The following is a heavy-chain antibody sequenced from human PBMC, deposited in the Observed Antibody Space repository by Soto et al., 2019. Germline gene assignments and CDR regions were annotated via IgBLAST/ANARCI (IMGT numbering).Heavy chain of an antibody. CDR2: INPSGGST. CDR1: GYTFTSYY. J-gene: IGHJ6*02. Sequence: ASVKVSCKASGYTFTSYYMHWVRQAPGQGLEWMGIINPSGGSTSYAQKFQGRVTMTRDTSTSTVYMELSSLRSEDTAVYYCARDPLVLRYFDWLPTLNYYYYGVDVWGQGTAVTVSS. D-gene: IGHD3-9*01. V-gene: IGHV1-46*01. CDR3: ARDPLVLRYFDWLPTLNYYYYGVDV.